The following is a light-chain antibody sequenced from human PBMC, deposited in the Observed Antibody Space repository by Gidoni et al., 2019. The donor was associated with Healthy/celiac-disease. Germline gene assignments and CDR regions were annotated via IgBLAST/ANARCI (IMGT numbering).Light chain of an antibody. CDR2: DAS. Sequence: EIVLTQSPATLSLSPGERATLSCRASQSVSSYLAWYQQKPGQAPRLLIYDASNRATGIPARFSGSGSGTDFTLTISSLEPEDFAGYYWQQRSNWLTFXGXTKVEIK. CDR1: QSVSSY. CDR3: QQRSNWLT. J-gene: IGKJ4*01. V-gene: IGKV3-11*01.